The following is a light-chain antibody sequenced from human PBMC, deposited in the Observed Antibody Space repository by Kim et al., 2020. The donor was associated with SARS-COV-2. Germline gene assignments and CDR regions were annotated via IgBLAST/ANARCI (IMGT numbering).Light chain of an antibody. V-gene: IGLV3-1*01. CDR3: QAWDSNVVI. J-gene: IGLJ2*01. CDR2: QNR. Sequence: VSPGHTARVTCSEANLGNKFVCCFQENSGQSPVLVIYQNRKRPSGIPERFSGSNSGDTATLTISGTQAMDEAHYYCQAWDSNVVIFGGGTQLTVL. CDR1: NLGNKF.